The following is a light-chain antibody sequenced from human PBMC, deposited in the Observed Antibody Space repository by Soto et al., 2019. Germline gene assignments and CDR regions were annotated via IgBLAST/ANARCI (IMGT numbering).Light chain of an antibody. V-gene: IGKV3-20*01. CDR1: QSVCNSF. J-gene: IGKJ5*01. CDR3: QQYGTSEII. Sequence: EVVLTQSPGTRSLPPGGRATLSCRPSQSVCNSFVAWYQQKPGQPPRLLIYDTSKRATGIPDRFSGSVSGTDFTLSISRVEPEDFAVFYCQQYGTSEIIFGQGTRLEIK. CDR2: DTS.